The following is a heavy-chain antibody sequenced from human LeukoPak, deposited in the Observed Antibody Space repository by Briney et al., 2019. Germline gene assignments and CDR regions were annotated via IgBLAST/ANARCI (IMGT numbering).Heavy chain of an antibody. CDR1: GYSFTSYW. Sequence: RGESLEISCKGSGYSFTSYWIAWVRQMPGKGLEWMGIIYPGDSDTRYSPSFQGQVTISADKSISTAYLQWSSLKASDTAMYYCARRINVGVAVDQFDHWGQGTLVTVSS. D-gene: IGHD6-19*01. J-gene: IGHJ5*02. CDR3: ARRINVGVAVDQFDH. CDR2: IYPGDSDT. V-gene: IGHV5-51*01.